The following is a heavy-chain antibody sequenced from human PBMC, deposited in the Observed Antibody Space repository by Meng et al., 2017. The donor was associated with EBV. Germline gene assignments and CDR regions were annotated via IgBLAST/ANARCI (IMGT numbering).Heavy chain of an antibody. Sequence: QGLVVTAGAEVKRPGSSVKVSCRNSGGTFRSDAVSWVRQAPGQGLEWMGGLIPMVGAPHYAQKFQGRVTIIADESTSTHSMELNSLRSEDTAMYYCASESGRGFTPDYWGQGTLVTVSS. CDR3: ASESGRGFTPDY. V-gene: IGHV1-69*01. CDR2: LIPMVGAP. CDR1: GGTFRSDA. D-gene: IGHD3-10*01. J-gene: IGHJ4*02.